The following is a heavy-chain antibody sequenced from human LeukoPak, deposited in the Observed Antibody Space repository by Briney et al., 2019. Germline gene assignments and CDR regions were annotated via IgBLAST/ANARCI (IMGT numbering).Heavy chain of an antibody. CDR3: ARSLYDFWESLYFDY. V-gene: IGHV4-30-4*08. Sequence: PSETLSLTCTVSGGSISSGDYYWSWIRQPPGKGLEWIGYIYYSGSTYYNPSLKSRVTISVDTSKNQFSLKLSSVTAADTAVYYCARSLYDFWESLYFDYWGQGTLVTVSP. CDR1: GGSISSGDYY. J-gene: IGHJ4*02. CDR2: IYYSGST. D-gene: IGHD3-3*01.